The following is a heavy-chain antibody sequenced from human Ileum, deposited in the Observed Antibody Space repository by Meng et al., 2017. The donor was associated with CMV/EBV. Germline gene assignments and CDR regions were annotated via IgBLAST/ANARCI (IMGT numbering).Heavy chain of an antibody. CDR3: ARAVYSSGWFDY. CDR1: GGSISSGGYC. J-gene: IGHJ4*02. V-gene: IGHV4-31*02. CDR2: IYYSGST. D-gene: IGHD6-19*01. Sequence: TVSGGSISSGGYCWSWIRQNPGKGLEWIGYIYYSGSTYYNPSLKSRVTISVDTSKNQFSLKLSSVTAADTAVYYCARAVYSSGWFDYWGQGTLVTVSS.